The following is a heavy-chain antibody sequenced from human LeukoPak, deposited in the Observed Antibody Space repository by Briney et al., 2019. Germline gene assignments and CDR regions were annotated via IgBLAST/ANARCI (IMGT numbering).Heavy chain of an antibody. CDR2: IEGDARSQ. V-gene: IGHV3-7*03. CDR1: GFSLRNYW. CDR3: ARVIVAVVGQSDHFDS. Sequence: PGGSLRLSCTASGFSLRNYWMTWVRQGPGKGLEWVANIEGDARSQYYGDPVKGRFTISRDNAKNSPYLQMDSLRAEDTAIYYCARVIVAVVGQSDHFDSWGLGTVVTVSS. D-gene: IGHD6-19*01. J-gene: IGHJ4*02.